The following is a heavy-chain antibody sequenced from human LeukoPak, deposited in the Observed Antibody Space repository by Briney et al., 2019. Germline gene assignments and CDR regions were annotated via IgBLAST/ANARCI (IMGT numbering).Heavy chain of an antibody. Sequence: PSETLSLTCIVSGGSISSDSYYWNWIRQPAGKGLEWIGRVYTSGSTNYNPSLKSRVSISVDTSKNQFSLRLTSVTAADTAVYYCARDRLLWGPLDIWGQGTMLTVSS. CDR1: GGSISSDSYY. D-gene: IGHD7-27*01. V-gene: IGHV4-61*02. CDR3: ARDRLLWGPLDI. J-gene: IGHJ3*02. CDR2: VYTSGST.